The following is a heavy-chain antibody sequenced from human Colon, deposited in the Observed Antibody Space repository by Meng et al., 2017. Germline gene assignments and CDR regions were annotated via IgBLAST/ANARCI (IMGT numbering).Heavy chain of an antibody. Sequence: QVQVVQSGAEVKNPGASVKAACKTSGYTFTSYGISWVRQAPGQGLEWMGWISAYNGNTHYAQKFQGRVTMTRDTSTSTVYMELRSLRSDDTAVYYCARETEVAGTIFFQHWGQGTLVTVSS. CDR2: ISAYNGNT. CDR3: ARETEVAGTIFFQH. V-gene: IGHV1-18*01. CDR1: GYTFTSYG. J-gene: IGHJ1*01. D-gene: IGHD6-19*01.